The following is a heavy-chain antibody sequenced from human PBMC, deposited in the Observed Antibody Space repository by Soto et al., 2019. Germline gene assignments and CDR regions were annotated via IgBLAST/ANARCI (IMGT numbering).Heavy chain of an antibody. D-gene: IGHD3-10*01. CDR2: ISRDGGTK. V-gene: IGHV3-30*03. Sequence: QVQLVESGGGVVQPGRSLRLSCAASGFTVRSYGMHWVRQAPGKGLEWVAAISRDGGTKYYAASVKGRFTISRDNSRNTLFLEMNSLRGDDMAVYYCTGEVASGYWGQRTLVTVSS. J-gene: IGHJ4*02. CDR1: GFTVRSYG. CDR3: TGEVASGY.